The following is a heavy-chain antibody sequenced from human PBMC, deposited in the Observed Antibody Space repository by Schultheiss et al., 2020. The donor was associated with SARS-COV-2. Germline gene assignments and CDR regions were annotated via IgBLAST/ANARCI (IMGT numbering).Heavy chain of an antibody. V-gene: IGHV4-61*01. J-gene: IGHJ5*02. D-gene: IGHD4-17*01. CDR2: IYYSGST. CDR1: GGSISSSSYY. CDR3: ARDGYGAS. Sequence: SETLSLTCTVSGGSISSSSYYWGWIRQPPGKGLEWIGYIYYSGSTNYDPSLKSRVTISVDTSKNQFSLKLSSVTAADTAVYYCARDGYGASWGQGTLVTVSS.